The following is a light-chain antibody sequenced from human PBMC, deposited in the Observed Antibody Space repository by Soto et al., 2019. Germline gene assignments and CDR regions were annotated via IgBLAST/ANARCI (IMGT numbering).Light chain of an antibody. Sequence: EIVMTQSPATLSGSPGERATLSCRASQSVSSNLAWYQQKPGQAPRLLIYGSSTKATGIPARFSGSGSGTQFTLTISSLQSEDFAVSYCQQYNNWTPYTFGQGTKLEIK. V-gene: IGKV3-15*01. CDR3: QQYNNWTPYT. CDR2: GSS. J-gene: IGKJ2*01. CDR1: QSVSSN.